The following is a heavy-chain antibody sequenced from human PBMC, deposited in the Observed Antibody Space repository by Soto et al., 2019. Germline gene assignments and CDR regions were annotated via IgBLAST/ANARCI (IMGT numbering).Heavy chain of an antibody. Sequence: ASVKVSCKASGGTFSSYAISWVRQAPGQGLEWMGGIIPIFGTANYAQKFQGRVTITADESTSTAYMELSSLRSEDTAVYYCASILELRLWDYYYYYGMDVWGQGTTVTVSS. D-gene: IGHD1-7*01. CDR1: GGTFSSYA. CDR2: IIPIFGTA. V-gene: IGHV1-69*13. J-gene: IGHJ6*02. CDR3: ASILELRLWDYYYYYGMDV.